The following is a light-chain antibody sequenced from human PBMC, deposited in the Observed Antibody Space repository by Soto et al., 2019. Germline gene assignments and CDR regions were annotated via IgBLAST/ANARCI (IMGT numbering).Light chain of an antibody. CDR2: STS. V-gene: IGKV1-39*01. Sequence: DNQMTQSPSSLSASVGDRVTISCRTSQSITAFLNWYQQKPGKAPTLLIYSTSTLQSGVPSRFSGSGSGTDFTLTITGLHPEDFATYYCQQSYSSPWTFGQGTKVDI. CDR3: QQSYSSPWT. J-gene: IGKJ1*01. CDR1: QSITAF.